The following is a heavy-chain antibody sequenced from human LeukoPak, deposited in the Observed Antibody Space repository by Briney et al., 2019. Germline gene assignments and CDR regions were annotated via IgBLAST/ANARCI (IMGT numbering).Heavy chain of an antibody. CDR1: GFTLSSSW. V-gene: IGHV3-74*01. Sequence: PGGSLRLSCAVSGFTLSSSWMHWVRQAPGKGLVWVSRINTGGSSTAYADSVKGRFTISRDNAENTLYLQMNSLRVEDTAVYYCARPYSSAWANALDIWAKGQWSPSLQ. CDR3: ARPYSSAWANALDI. CDR2: INTGGSST. D-gene: IGHD6-19*01. J-gene: IGHJ3*02.